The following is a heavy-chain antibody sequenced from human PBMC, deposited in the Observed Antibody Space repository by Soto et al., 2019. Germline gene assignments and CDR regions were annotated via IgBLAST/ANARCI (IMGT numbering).Heavy chain of an antibody. J-gene: IGHJ6*02. CDR1: GYSFTGHY. CDR3: ATSSELRLGELSPAVYYYYYVMDV. Sequence: ASVKVSCKASGYSFTGHYMHWVRQAPGQGLEWMGWINPHSGATNYARKIQGRDTMTRDTSISTAYMDLNRLTSDDTAVYYCATSSELRLGELSPAVYYYYYVMDVWG. V-gene: IGHV1-2*02. D-gene: IGHD3-16*02. CDR2: INPHSGAT.